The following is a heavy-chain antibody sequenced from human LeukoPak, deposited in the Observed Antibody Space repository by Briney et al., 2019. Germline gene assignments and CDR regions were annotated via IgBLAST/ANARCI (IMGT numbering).Heavy chain of an antibody. V-gene: IGHV4-39*07. J-gene: IGHJ4*02. Sequence: SETLSLTCTVSGGSISSSSYYWGWIRPPPGKGLEWIGCIYYSGSTYYNPSLNRRVTISVDTSKTQFSLKLSSVSAADTAVYYCARDAYSSSSWYIDNWGQGTLVTVSS. CDR1: GGSISSSSYY. CDR2: IYYSGST. D-gene: IGHD6-6*01. CDR3: ARDAYSSSSWYIDN.